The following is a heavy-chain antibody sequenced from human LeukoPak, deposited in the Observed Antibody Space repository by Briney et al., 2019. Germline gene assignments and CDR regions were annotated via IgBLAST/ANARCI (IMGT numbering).Heavy chain of an antibody. J-gene: IGHJ3*02. V-gene: IGHV4-61*08. CDR1: GGSISSGDYY. CDR2: IYYSGST. Sequence: SETLSLTCTVSGGSISSGDYYWSWIRQPPGKGLEWIGYIYYSGSTNYNPSLKSRVTISVDTSKNQFSLKLSSVTAADTAVYYCARGEAGAFDIWGQGTMVTVSS. CDR3: ARGEAGAFDI.